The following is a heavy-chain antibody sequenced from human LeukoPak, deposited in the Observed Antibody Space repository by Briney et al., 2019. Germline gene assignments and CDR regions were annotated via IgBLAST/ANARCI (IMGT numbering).Heavy chain of an antibody. V-gene: IGHV3-74*01. D-gene: IGHD6-6*01. Sequence: PGGSLRLSCAASGFTFSSYWMHWVRQAPGKGLVWVSRINSDGSSTSYADSVKGRFTISRDNAKNTLYLQMNSLRAEDTAVYYCARVEQLVRGHLNGMDVWGQGTTVTVSS. CDR1: GFTFSSYW. CDR3: ARVEQLVRGHLNGMDV. CDR2: INSDGSST. J-gene: IGHJ6*02.